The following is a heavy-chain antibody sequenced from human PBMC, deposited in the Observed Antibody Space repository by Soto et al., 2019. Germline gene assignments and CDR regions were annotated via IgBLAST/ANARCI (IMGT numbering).Heavy chain of an antibody. CDR2: IHHREST. CDR3: GCRVEDISYDYYGMDV. D-gene: IGHD2-15*01. J-gene: IGHJ6*02. Sequence: SETLSLICAVSGGSVRSNNWWFWVRQPPGKGLEWIGEIHHRESTNLNPSLRSRVTISVDRSKNEFSLKVKSVTAADTAVYYCGCRVEDISYDYYGMDVWGQGTTVTVSS. V-gene: IGHV4-4*02. CDR1: GGSVRSNNW.